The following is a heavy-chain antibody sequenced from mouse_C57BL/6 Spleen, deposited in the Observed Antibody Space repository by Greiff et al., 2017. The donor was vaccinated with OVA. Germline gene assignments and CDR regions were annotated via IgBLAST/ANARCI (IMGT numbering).Heavy chain of an antibody. CDR3: TGRTYYDGSLYYFDY. CDR2: IHPETGGT. V-gene: IGHV1-15*01. J-gene: IGHJ2*02. CDR1: GYTFTDYE. D-gene: IGHD1-1*01. Sequence: QVQLQQSGAELVRPGASVTLSCKASGYTFTDYEMHWVKQTPVHGLEWIGVIHPETGGTDYNQKFKGKATLTADKSSSTAYMQLRSLTSEDSAVYYCTGRTYYDGSLYYFDYWGQGTSLTVSS.